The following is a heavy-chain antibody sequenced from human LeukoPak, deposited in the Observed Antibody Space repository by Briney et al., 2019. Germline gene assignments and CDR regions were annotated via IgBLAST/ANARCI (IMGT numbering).Heavy chain of an antibody. J-gene: IGHJ4*02. D-gene: IGHD1-26*01. CDR3: ARHGGTLDYFDY. CDR1: GGSISSYY. V-gene: IGHV4-59*08. Sequence: SETLSLTCTVSGGSISSYYWSWSRQPPGKGLEWIGYISYGGATSYNPSLKRRVTISVDSPKNRFSLRLSSLTAADTALYYCARHGGTLDYFDYWGPGSLVTVSS. CDR2: ISYGGAT.